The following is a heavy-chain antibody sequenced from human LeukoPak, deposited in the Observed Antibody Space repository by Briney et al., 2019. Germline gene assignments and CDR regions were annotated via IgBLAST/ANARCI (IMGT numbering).Heavy chain of an antibody. V-gene: IGHV4-39*01. CDR1: GVSIYSSTYY. CDR3: ARQLAAGNDGFDV. D-gene: IGHD2-15*01. J-gene: IGHJ3*01. Sequence: SETLSLTCSVSGVSIYSSTYYWAWIRQPPGKALEFIGSIYYNEDTFHNPSLKSRLTISVDTSANLFSLRLTSVTAADTATYYCARQLAAGNDGFDVWGQGTVVTVSS. CDR2: IYYNEDT.